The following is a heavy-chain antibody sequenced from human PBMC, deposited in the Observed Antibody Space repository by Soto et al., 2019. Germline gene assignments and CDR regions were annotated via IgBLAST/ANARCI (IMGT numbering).Heavy chain of an antibody. CDR2: IYYSGST. D-gene: IGHD6-19*01. J-gene: IGHJ4*02. CDR3: ARVTGSGWCIDY. CDR1: GCSISSYY. V-gene: IGHV4-59*01. Sequence: SETLSLTCTVSGCSISSYYWSWIRQPPGKGLEWIGYIYYSGSTNYNPSLKSRVTISVDTSKNQFSLKLSSVTAADTAVYYCARVTGSGWCIDYWGQGTLVTVSS.